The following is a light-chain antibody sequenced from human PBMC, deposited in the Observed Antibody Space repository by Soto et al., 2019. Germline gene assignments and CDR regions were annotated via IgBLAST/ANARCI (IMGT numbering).Light chain of an antibody. CDR3: ASYASSVTYV. V-gene: IGLV2-14*01. CDR2: EVS. Sequence: QSVLTQPASLSGSPGQSITISCTGTSSDVGGYNYVSWYQLHPGKAPKLMIHEVSERPSGVSNRFSGSKSGNTASLTTSGLQAEDEADYYCASYASSVTYVFGSGTKVTVL. CDR1: SSDVGGYNY. J-gene: IGLJ1*01.